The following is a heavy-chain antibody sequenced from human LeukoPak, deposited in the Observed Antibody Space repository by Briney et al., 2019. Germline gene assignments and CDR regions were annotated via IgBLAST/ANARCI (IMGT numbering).Heavy chain of an antibody. D-gene: IGHD1-14*01. Sequence: PSETLSLTCAVYGGSFSGYYWSWNRQPPGKGLEWIGEINHSGSTNYNPSLRSRVTISVDTSKNQFSLKLSSVTAADTAVYYCARGRTSSSYHFDYWGQGTLVTVSS. CDR1: GGSFSGYY. CDR3: ARGRTSSSYHFDY. CDR2: INHSGST. J-gene: IGHJ4*02. V-gene: IGHV4-34*01.